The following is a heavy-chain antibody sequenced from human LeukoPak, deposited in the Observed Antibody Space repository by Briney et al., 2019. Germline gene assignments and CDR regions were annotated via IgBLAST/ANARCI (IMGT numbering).Heavy chain of an antibody. V-gene: IGHV3-74*01. Sequence: AGGSLRLSCAASGFTFSAFWMHWVRQAPGKGLVWVSRINSDGSSTTYADSVKGRFTISRDNSKNTLYLQMNSLRAEDTAIYYCARAPRKFRGIIVTPLYYFDYWGQGALVTVSS. CDR2: INSDGSST. CDR3: ARAPRKFRGIIVTPLYYFDY. CDR1: GFTFSAFW. J-gene: IGHJ4*02. D-gene: IGHD3-10*01.